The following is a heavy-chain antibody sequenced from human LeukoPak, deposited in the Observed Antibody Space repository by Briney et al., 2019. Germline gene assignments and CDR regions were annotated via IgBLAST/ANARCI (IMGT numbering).Heavy chain of an antibody. CDR3: AKVRYPNYDLVIGYDAFDV. CDR2: IYHSGST. D-gene: IGHD3-3*01. V-gene: IGHV4-4*02. Sequence: PSETLSLTCAVSGGSISSSYWWSWVRQPPGKGLEWIGEIYHSGSTNYNPSLKSRVTISVDKSKNQFSLKLSSVTAADTAVYYCAKVRYPNYDLVIGYDAFDVWGQGTMVTVSS. CDR1: GGSISSSYW. J-gene: IGHJ3*01.